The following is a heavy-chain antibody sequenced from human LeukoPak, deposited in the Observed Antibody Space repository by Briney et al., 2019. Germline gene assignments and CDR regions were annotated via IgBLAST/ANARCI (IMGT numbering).Heavy chain of an antibody. D-gene: IGHD3-3*01. CDR2: IIPIFGTA. J-gene: IGHJ3*02. V-gene: IGHV1-69*05. CDR1: GGTFSSYA. Sequence: GASVKVSCKASGGTFSSYAISWVRQAPGQGLEWMGGIIPIFGTANYAQKFQGRVTITTDESTSTAYMELSSLRSEDTAVYYCASFKPRPYYDFWSGYSDAFDIWGQGTLVTVSS. CDR3: ASFKPRPYYDFWSGYSDAFDI.